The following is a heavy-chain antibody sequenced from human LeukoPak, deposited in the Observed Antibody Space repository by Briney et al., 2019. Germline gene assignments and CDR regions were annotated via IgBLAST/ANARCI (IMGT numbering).Heavy chain of an antibody. CDR2: INHSGST. D-gene: IGHD5-12*01. CDR3: ARGFGSEMATIEPFDY. Sequence: SETLSLTCAVYGGSFSGYYWSWIRQPPGKGLEWVGEINHSGSTNYNPALKRRVTISIDTSKNKFSLQLSSVSAADTAVYYCARGFGSEMATIEPFDYCGQGTLVTVSS. V-gene: IGHV4-34*01. J-gene: IGHJ4*02. CDR1: GGSFSGYY.